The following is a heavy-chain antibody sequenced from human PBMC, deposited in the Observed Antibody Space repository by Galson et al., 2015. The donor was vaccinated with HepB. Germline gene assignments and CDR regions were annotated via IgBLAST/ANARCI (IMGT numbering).Heavy chain of an antibody. D-gene: IGHD3-16*01. V-gene: IGHV3-7*01. CDR3: ARGSRYYWDGGPLSHAFDI. CDR2: IKQDGGEK. J-gene: IGHJ3*02. CDR1: GFTFRKYW. Sequence: SLRLSCAASGFTFRKYWMSWVRQVPGKGLEWVANIKQDGGEKYYVDSVKGRFTISRDNAENSLSLQMNSLRAGDTAVYYCARGSRYYWDGGPLSHAFDIWGQGTMVTVSS.